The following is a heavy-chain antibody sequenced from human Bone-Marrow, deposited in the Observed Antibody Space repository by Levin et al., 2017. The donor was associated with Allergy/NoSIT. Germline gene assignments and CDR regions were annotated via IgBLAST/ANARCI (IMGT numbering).Heavy chain of an antibody. CDR1: GYTFTSFD. D-gene: IGHD1-26*01. V-gene: IGHV1-8*01. J-gene: IGHJ4*02. CDR3: ARGVTQGVDY. Sequence: WASVKVSCKASGYTFTSFDINWVRQATGQGPEWMGWMSPRNGDTGYAQKFQGRVTMTSDTSINTAYMELSSLRSDDTAVYFCARGVTQGVDYWGQGTLVTVSS. CDR2: MSPRNGDT.